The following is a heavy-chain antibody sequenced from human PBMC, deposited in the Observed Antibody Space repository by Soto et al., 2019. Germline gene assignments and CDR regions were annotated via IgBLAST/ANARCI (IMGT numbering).Heavy chain of an antibody. CDR2: ISGYNGNT. Sequence: QAQLVQSGAEVKKPGASVKVSCKASGYTFSSYGITWVRQAPGQGLEWMAWISGYNGNTNYAQNLQGRVTMTTDTSTNTAYMELRSLRSDDMAVYYCARDDFVVRGVYYYYGMDVWGQGTTVTVSS. J-gene: IGHJ6*02. CDR3: ARDDFVVRGVYYYYGMDV. CDR1: GYTFSSYG. D-gene: IGHD3-10*01. V-gene: IGHV1-18*03.